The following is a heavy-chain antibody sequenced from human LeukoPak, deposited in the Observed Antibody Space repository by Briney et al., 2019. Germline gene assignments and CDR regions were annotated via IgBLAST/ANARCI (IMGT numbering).Heavy chain of an antibody. CDR2: IYPGDSDT. V-gene: IGHV5-51*01. D-gene: IGHD3-9*01. J-gene: IGHJ3*02. Sequence: GESLKISCQGSGYTFTYYWIGWVRQMPGKGLEWMGIIYPGDSDTRYSPSFQGQVTFSADRSISTAFLQWSSLKASDTAMYYCARILRDGAFDIWGQGTMVTVSS. CDR1: GYTFTYYW. CDR3: ARILRDGAFDI.